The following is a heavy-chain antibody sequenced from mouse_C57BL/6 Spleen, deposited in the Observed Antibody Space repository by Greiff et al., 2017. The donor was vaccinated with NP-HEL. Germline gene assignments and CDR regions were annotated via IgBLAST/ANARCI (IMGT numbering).Heavy chain of an antibody. Sequence: VQLQQSGAELVKPGASVKLSCKASGYTFTSYWMHWVKQRPGQGLEWIGMIHPNSGSTNYNEKFKSKATLTVDKSSSTAYMQLSSLTSEDSAVSYCARTPHYYGSSYRYFDVWGTGTTVTVSS. CDR1: GYTFTSYW. D-gene: IGHD1-1*01. CDR3: ARTPHYYGSSYRYFDV. CDR2: IHPNSGST. V-gene: IGHV1-64*01. J-gene: IGHJ1*03.